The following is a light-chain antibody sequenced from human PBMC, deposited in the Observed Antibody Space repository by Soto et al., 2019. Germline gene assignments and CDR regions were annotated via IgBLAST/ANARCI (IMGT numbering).Light chain of an antibody. CDR1: QDINNF. J-gene: IGKJ5*01. CDR2: DAS. V-gene: IGKV1-33*01. CDR3: QQYDNLPPFT. Sequence: DIQITQSPSSLSASVGDRVTITCHASQDINNFLNWYQQKPGKAPKHLIYDASNLETGVPSRFSGSGSGTDFTFTISSLQPEDIATYYCQQYDNLPPFTFGQGTRLEIK.